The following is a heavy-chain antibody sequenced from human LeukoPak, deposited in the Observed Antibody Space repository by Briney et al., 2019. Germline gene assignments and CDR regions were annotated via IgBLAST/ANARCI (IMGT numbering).Heavy chain of an antibody. D-gene: IGHD3-10*01. CDR1: GFTFSSYA. CDR3: AKDMIYGSGSYYNPIFDY. CDR2: ISGSGGST. J-gene: IGHJ4*02. Sequence: PGGSLRLSCAASGFTFSSYAMSWVRQAPGKGLEWVSAISGSGGSTYYADSVKGRSTISRDNSKNTLYLQMNSLRAEDTAVYCCAKDMIYGSGSYYNPIFDYWGQGTLVTVSS. V-gene: IGHV3-23*01.